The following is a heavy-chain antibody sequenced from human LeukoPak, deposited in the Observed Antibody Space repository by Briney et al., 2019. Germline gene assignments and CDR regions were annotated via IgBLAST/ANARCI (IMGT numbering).Heavy chain of an antibody. V-gene: IGHV4-34*01. D-gene: IGHD6-19*01. CDR1: GGSFSGYY. J-gene: IGHJ4*02. CDR2: INHSGST. Sequence: PSETLSLTCAVYGGSFSGYYWSWIRQPPGKGLEWIGEINHSGSTNYNPSLKSRVTISVDTSKNQFSLKLSSVTAADTAVYYCARPGIAVAGNSGDYWGQGTLVTVSS. CDR3: ARPGIAVAGNSGDY.